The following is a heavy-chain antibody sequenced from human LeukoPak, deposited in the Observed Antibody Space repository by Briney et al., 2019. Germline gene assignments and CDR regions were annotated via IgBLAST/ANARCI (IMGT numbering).Heavy chain of an antibody. Sequence: GRSLRLSCAASGFTFSSYAMHWVRQAPGKGLEWVAVISYHGSNKYYTDSVKGRFTISRDNSENTLYLQMNSLRAEDTAVYYCARDANFSPYCSGGSCPYPGVYWGQGTLVTVSS. CDR2: ISYHGSNK. CDR3: ARDANFSPYCSGGSCPYPGVY. J-gene: IGHJ4*02. D-gene: IGHD2-15*01. CDR1: GFTFSSYA. V-gene: IGHV3-30-3*01.